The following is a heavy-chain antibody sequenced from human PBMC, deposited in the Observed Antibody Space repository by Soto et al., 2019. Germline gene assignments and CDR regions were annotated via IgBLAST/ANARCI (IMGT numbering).Heavy chain of an antibody. J-gene: IGHJ4*02. CDR2: IDPSGGSR. CDR3: ARLFGTYHVILAGLWGGHFDY. D-gene: IGHD3-9*01. CDR1: GYTFTNNY. V-gene: IGHV1-46*03. Sequence: ASVKVSCKASGYTFTNNYVVWVRQAPGQGLEWMGVIDPSGGSRFYAQNFQGRVTMTSDTSTSTMYIELSNLRSEDTAVFYCARLFGTYHVILAGLWGGHFDYWGQGTQVTVSS.